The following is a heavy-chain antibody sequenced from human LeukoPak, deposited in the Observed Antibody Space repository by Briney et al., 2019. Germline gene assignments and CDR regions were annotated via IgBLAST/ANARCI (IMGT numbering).Heavy chain of an antibody. CDR1: GGSISSYY. D-gene: IGHD3-9*01. V-gene: IGHV4-59*01. CDR2: IYYSGST. J-gene: IGHJ6*02. Sequence: PSETLSLTCTVSGGSISSYYWSWIRQPPGKGLEWIGYIYYSGSTNYNPSLKSRVTISVDTTKNQFSLKLSSVTAADTPVYYCASGYFENYNYYAMDVWGQGTTVTVSS. CDR3: ASGYFENYNYYAMDV.